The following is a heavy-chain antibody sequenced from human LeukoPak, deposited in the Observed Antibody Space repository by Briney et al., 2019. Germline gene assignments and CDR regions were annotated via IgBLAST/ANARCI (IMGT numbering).Heavy chain of an antibody. Sequence: GRSLRLSCAASGFTFSSYAMHWVRQAPGRGLEWVAFISYDVSNKYFADSVKGRFTISRDNSKNTLSLQMNSVRGEDTAVYLCARDRRRWSGSYFLYWGQGTLVTVSS. CDR2: ISYDVSNK. J-gene: IGHJ4*02. CDR1: GFTFSSYA. CDR3: ARDRRRWSGSYFLY. V-gene: IGHV3-30*01. D-gene: IGHD3-10*01.